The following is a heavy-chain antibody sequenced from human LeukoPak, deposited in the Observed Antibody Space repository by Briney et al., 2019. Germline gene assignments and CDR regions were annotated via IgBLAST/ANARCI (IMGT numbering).Heavy chain of an antibody. V-gene: IGHV4-30-4*08. Sequence: PSETLSLTCTVSGGSISSGDYYWSWIRQPPGKGLEWIEYIYYSGSTYYNPSLKSRVTISVDTSKNQFSLKLSSVTAADTAVYYCARDYRGVPGAFDIWGQGTMVTVSS. CDR2: IYYSGST. CDR3: ARDYRGVPGAFDI. J-gene: IGHJ3*02. D-gene: IGHD3-10*01. CDR1: GGSISSGDYY.